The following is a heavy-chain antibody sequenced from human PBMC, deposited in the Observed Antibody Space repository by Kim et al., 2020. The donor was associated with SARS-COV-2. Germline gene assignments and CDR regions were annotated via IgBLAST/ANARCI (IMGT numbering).Heavy chain of an antibody. CDR3: VKDILASGADV. CDR2: IFWNGGGT. D-gene: IGHD6-25*01. Sequence: GGSLRLSCVVSGFTFHNHAMHWVRQAPGKGLEWVAGIFWNGGGTGYADSVRGRFTISRDIAESSLYLQMNSLRTEDTALYFCVKDILASGADVWGQGTTVTVSS. J-gene: IGHJ6*02. CDR1: GFTFHNHA. V-gene: IGHV3-9*01.